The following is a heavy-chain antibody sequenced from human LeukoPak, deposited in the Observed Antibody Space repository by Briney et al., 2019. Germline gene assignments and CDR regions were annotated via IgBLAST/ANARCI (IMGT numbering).Heavy chain of an antibody. V-gene: IGHV1-2*02. CDR1: GYTFTGYY. CDR3: ARAAGSSSYKYYYYYYMDV. J-gene: IGHJ6*03. D-gene: IGHD6-6*01. CDR2: INPNSGGT. Sequence: GASVKVSCKASGYTFTGYYMHGVRQAPGQGLEWMGWINPNSGGTNYAQKFQGRVTMTRDTSISTAYMELSRLRSDDTAVYYCARAAGSSSYKYYYYYYMDVWGKGTTVTVSS.